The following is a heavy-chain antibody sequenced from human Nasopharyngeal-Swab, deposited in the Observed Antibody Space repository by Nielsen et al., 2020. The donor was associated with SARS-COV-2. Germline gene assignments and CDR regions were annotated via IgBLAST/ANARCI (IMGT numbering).Heavy chain of an antibody. D-gene: IGHD6-6*01. Sequence: GGSLRLSCAASGFIFSSYAMSWVRQAPGKGLEWVSYISSSSSTIYYADSVKGRFTISRDNAKNSLYLQMNSLRDEDTAVYYCARAGIAARPGIDPWGQGTLVTVSS. J-gene: IGHJ5*02. V-gene: IGHV3-48*02. CDR1: GFIFSSYA. CDR2: ISSSSSTI. CDR3: ARAGIAARPGIDP.